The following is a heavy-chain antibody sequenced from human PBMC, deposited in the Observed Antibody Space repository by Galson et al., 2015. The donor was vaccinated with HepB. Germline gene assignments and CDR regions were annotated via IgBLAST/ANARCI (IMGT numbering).Heavy chain of an antibody. J-gene: IGHJ6*02. V-gene: IGHV3-7*01. Sequence: SLRLSCSASGFTFSSYWMSWVRQAPGKGLEWVANIKEDGSEKYYVDSVKGRFIISRDNAKNTLYLQMKSLRAEDTAVYYCARDGSFGYYYNYYGLDVWGQGTTVTVSS. CDR3: ARDGSFGYYYNYYGLDV. D-gene: IGHD3-10*01. CDR1: GFTFSSYW. CDR2: IKEDGSEK.